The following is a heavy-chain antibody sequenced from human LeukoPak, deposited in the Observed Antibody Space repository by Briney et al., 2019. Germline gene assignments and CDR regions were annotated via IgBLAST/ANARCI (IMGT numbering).Heavy chain of an antibody. D-gene: IGHD3-10*01. CDR2: MYYSGST. CDR3: ARYDSGEFDY. CDR1: GGSISSSSYY. Sequence: SETPSLTCTVSGGSISSSSYYWGWIRQPPGKGLEWIGSMYYSGSTYYNPSLKSRVTISVDTSKNQFSLKLSSVTAADTAVYYCARYDSGEFDYWGRGTQVIVSS. V-gene: IGHV4-39*01. J-gene: IGHJ4*02.